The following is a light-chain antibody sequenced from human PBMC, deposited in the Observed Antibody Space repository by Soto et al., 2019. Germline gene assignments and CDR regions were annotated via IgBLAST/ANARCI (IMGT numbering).Light chain of an antibody. V-gene: IGKV3-11*01. Sequence: EIVLTQSPATLSLFPGERATLSCRASQSVSIDLAWYQQKPGQAPRLLIYDASNRATGIPARFSGSGSGTDFTLTISSLEPEDFAVYYCQQRSNWPPEITFGQGTRLEI. CDR1: QSVSID. CDR2: DAS. CDR3: QQRSNWPPEIT. J-gene: IGKJ5*01.